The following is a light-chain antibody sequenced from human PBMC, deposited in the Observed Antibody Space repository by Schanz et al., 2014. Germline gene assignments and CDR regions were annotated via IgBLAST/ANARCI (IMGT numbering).Light chain of an antibody. J-gene: IGKJ5*01. V-gene: IGKV3-20*01. CDR1: ESITSSN. CDR3: QQYYNTPVT. CDR2: GAS. Sequence: EIVLAQSPGTLSLSPGERATLSCRATESITSSNLAWYQQKPGQAPRLLIYGASSRATGIPDRFSGSGSGTDFTLTIGRLQAEDVAVYFCQQYYNTPVTFGQGTRLDIK.